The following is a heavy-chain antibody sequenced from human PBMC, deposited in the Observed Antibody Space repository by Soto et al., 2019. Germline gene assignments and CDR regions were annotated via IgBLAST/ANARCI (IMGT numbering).Heavy chain of an antibody. V-gene: IGHV4-34*01. D-gene: IGHD2-15*01. CDR3: ARGPIGVAAIQYYYYYGMDV. J-gene: IGHJ6*02. Sequence: SETLSLTCAVYGGSFSGYYWSWIRQPPGKGLEWIGEINHSGSTNYNPSLKSRVTISVDTSKNRFSLKLSSVTAADTAVYYCARGPIGVAAIQYYYYYGMDVWGQGTTVTVSS. CDR2: INHSGST. CDR1: GGSFSGYY.